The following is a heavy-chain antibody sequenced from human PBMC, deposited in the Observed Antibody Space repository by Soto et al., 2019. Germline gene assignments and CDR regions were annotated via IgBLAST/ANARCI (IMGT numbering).Heavy chain of an antibody. CDR1: GGSISSYY. D-gene: IGHD6-19*01. CDR2: IYYSGST. Sequence: PSETLSLTCTVSGGSISSYYWSWIRQPPGKGLEWIGYIYYSGSTNYNPSLKSRVTISVDTSKNQFSLKLSSVTAADTAVYYCARGDSSGWYDCWFDPWGQGTLVTVSS. J-gene: IGHJ5*02. V-gene: IGHV4-59*01. CDR3: ARGDSSGWYDCWFDP.